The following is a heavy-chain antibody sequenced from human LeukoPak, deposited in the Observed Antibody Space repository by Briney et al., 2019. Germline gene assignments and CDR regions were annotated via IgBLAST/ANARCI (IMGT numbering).Heavy chain of an antibody. CDR3: ASYFSGSYYVLDY. Sequence: VASVKVSCKASGYTFTSYAMNWVRQAPGQGLEWMGWISAYNGNTNYAQKLQGRVTMTTDTSTSTAYMELRSLRSDDTAVYYCASYFSGSYYVLDYWGQGTLVTVSS. V-gene: IGHV1-18*01. CDR2: ISAYNGNT. CDR1: GYTFTSYA. J-gene: IGHJ4*02. D-gene: IGHD1-26*01.